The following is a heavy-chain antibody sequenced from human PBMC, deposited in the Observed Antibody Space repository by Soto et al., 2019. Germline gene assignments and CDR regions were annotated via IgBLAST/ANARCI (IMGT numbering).Heavy chain of an antibody. CDR1: GFTVSSNY. Sequence: VGSLRLSCAASGFTVSSNYMSWVRQAPGKGLEWVSVIYSGGSTYYADSVKGRFTISRDNSKNTLYLQMNSLRAEDTAVYYCARQSRRITMVRGDNDAFDIWGQGTMVTVSS. V-gene: IGHV3-53*01. CDR3: ARQSRRITMVRGDNDAFDI. D-gene: IGHD3-10*01. J-gene: IGHJ3*02. CDR2: IYSGGST.